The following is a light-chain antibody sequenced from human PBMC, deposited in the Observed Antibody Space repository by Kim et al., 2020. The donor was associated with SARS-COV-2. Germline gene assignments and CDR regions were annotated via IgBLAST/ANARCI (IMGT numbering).Light chain of an antibody. CDR2: DVS. CDR3: SSYTTTGTV. V-gene: IGLV2-14*01. CDR1: SSDIGSYNY. J-gene: IGLJ1*01. Sequence: LTQPASVSGSPAQSIAISCTGTSSDIGSYNYVSWYQQYPGKAPKLVIYDVSQRPSGLSNRFSGSKSGNTASLIISGLQAEDEADYYCSSYTTTGTVFGSGTKVTVL.